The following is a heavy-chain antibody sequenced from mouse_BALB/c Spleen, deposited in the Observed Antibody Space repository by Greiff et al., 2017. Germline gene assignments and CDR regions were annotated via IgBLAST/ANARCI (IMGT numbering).Heavy chain of an antibody. CDR2: ISDGGSYT. CDR1: GFTFSDYY. Sequence: EVQRVESGGGLVKPGGSLKLSCAASGFTFSDYYMYWVRQTPEKRLEWVATISDGGSYTYYPDSVKGRFTISRDNAKNNLYLQMSSLKSEDTAMYYCARALHGNSYAMDYWGQGTSVTVSS. D-gene: IGHD2-1*01. CDR3: ARALHGNSYAMDY. J-gene: IGHJ4*01. V-gene: IGHV5-4*02.